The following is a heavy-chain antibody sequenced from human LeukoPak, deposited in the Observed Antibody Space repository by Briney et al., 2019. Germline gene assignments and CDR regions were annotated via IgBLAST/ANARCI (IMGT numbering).Heavy chain of an antibody. CDR1: GGTFSSYA. D-gene: IGHD3-3*01. CDR3: AGTVRFLEWSLYYYMDV. V-gene: IGHV1-69*05. Sequence: SVKVSCKASGGTFSSYAISWVRQAPGQGLEWMGGIIPIFGTANYAQKFQGRVTITTDESTSTAYMELSSLRSEDTAVYYCAGTVRFLEWSLYYYMDVWGKGTTVTVSS. J-gene: IGHJ6*03. CDR2: IIPIFGTA.